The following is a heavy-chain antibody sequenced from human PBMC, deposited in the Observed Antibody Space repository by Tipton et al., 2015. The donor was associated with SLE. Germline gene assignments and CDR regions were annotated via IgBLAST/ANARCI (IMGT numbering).Heavy chain of an antibody. Sequence: TLSLTCTVSGASIRSDYWSWIRQPPGKGLEWIGNIHYIGGTSHNSSLKSRVTISLDTSKNQISLKLTSVNDADTAVYYCARVGGSVDWNFDLWGRGALISVPS. CDR1: GASIRSDY. CDR3: ARVGGSVDWNFDL. D-gene: IGHD1-26*01. J-gene: IGHJ2*01. CDR2: IHYIGGT. V-gene: IGHV4-59*08.